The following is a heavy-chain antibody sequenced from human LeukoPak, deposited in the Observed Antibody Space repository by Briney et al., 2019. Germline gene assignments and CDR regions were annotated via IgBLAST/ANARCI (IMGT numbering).Heavy chain of an antibody. D-gene: IGHD4-11*01. Sequence: SETLSLTCTASGGSISSDYWSWIREPPGKGLEWIGYIYYSGRTYYNPSLKSRITISVDKSKNQFSLELSSVTAADTAVYYCARGFYSPHYWGQGTLVSVSS. CDR3: ARGFYSPHY. J-gene: IGHJ4*02. CDR2: IYYSGRT. V-gene: IGHV4-59*01. CDR1: GGSISSDY.